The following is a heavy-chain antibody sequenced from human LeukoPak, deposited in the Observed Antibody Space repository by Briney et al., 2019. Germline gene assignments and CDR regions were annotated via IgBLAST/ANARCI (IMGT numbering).Heavy chain of an antibody. Sequence: PGGSLRLSCAASGFPFSSYWMNWVRRAPGKGLEWVANIKQDGSEKYYVDSVKGRFTISRDNAENSLYLQMNSLRAEDTAVYYCARGLPISHWGQGTLVTVSS. CDR2: IKQDGSEK. V-gene: IGHV3-7*01. CDR1: GFPFSSYW. CDR3: ARGLPISH. D-gene: IGHD2-21*01. J-gene: IGHJ4*02.